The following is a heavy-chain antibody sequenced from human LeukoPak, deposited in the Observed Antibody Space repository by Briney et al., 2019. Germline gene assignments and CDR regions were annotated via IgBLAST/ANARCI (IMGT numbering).Heavy chain of an antibody. CDR1: GYTFTSYD. D-gene: IGHD4-17*01. J-gene: IGHJ3*02. Sequence: ASVKVSCKASGYTFTSYDINWVRQAPGQGLEWMGWMNPNSGNTGYAQKFQGRVTMTRNTSISTDYMELSSLRSEDTAVYYCARGSIRTLRLTTVTTVNAFDIGGQGTMVTVSS. V-gene: IGHV1-8*01. CDR2: MNPNSGNT. CDR3: ARGSIRTLRLTTVTTVNAFDI.